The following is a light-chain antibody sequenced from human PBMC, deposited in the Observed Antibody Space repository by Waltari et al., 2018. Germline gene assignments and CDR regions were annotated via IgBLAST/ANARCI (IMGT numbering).Light chain of an antibody. CDR3: QQLETYPIT. CDR2: AAS. CDR1: QDISKS. J-gene: IGKJ5*01. V-gene: IGKV1-9*01. Sequence: IQLTQSPSSLSASVGDRVTITCRAGQDISKSLPWYQQKPGKAPKLLIYAASSLQGGVPSRFSGSGSGTDFALTISSLQPEDSATYYCQQLETYPITFGQGTRLEIK.